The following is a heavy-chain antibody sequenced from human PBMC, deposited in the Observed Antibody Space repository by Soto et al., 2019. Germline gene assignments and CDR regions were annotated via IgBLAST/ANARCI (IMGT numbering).Heavy chain of an antibody. CDR2: IYPGDSDT. Sequence: XESLKISCKGSGYSFFSYWIAWVRQMPGKGLEWMGSIYPGDSDTTYSPSIQGQVTISADKSSTTVYLQWNTLKASDTAMYYCAKTDGYEVEYWGHGTQVTVSS. V-gene: IGHV5-51*01. CDR3: AKTDGYEVEY. J-gene: IGHJ4*01. D-gene: IGHD5-18*01. CDR1: GYSFFSYW.